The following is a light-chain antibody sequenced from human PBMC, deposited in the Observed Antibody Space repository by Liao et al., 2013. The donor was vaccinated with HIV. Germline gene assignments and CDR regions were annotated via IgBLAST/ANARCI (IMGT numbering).Light chain of an antibody. V-gene: IGLV3-1*01. CDR1: KLGNKY. CDR3: QTWDSSLGF. Sequence: SYELTQPPSVSVSPGQTATITCSGDKLGNKYVCWYQQKPGQSPVLVIYQDNKRHSGIPERFSGSNSGNTATLTISGTQPTDEAVYYCQTWDSSLGFFGTGTKVTVL. J-gene: IGLJ1*01. CDR2: QDN.